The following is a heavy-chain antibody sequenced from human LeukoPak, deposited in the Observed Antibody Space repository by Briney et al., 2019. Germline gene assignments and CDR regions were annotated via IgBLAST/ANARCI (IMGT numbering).Heavy chain of an antibody. CDR2: ISGSGGST. Sequence: GGSLRLSCAASGFTFSSYAMSWVRQAPGKGLEWVSAISGSGGSTYYADTVKGRFTISRDNSKNTLFLQMNSLRAEDTAVYYCAKHFEGALDYWGQGTLVTVSS. CDR1: GFTFSSYA. J-gene: IGHJ4*02. CDR3: AKHFEGALDY. V-gene: IGHV3-23*01.